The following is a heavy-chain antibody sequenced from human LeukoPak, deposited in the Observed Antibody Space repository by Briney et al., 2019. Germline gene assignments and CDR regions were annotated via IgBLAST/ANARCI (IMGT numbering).Heavy chain of an antibody. CDR3: AKGCSSTSCPDGHYYGMDV. Sequence: GGSLRLSCAVSGFTFSSSWMHWVRQAPGKGLEWVSDISWNSGSLGYADSVKGRFTISRDNAKNSLYLEMNSLRTEDTALYYCAKGCSSTSCPDGHYYGMDVWGQGTTVIVSS. V-gene: IGHV3-9*01. CDR1: GFTFSSSW. D-gene: IGHD2-2*01. CDR2: ISWNSGSL. J-gene: IGHJ6*02.